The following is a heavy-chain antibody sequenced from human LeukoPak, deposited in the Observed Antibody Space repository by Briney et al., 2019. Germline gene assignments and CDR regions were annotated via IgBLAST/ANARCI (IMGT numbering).Heavy chain of an antibody. CDR3: ARLIGGYYYYMDV. D-gene: IGHD3-10*01. CDR1: GGSISSSSYY. CDR2: IYYSGST. Sequence: PSETLSLTCTVSGGSISSSSYYWGWIRQPPGKGLEWIGSIYYSGSTYYNPSLKSRVTISVDTSKNQFSLKLSSVTAADTAVYYCARLIGGYYYYMDVWDKGTTVTISS. J-gene: IGHJ6*03. V-gene: IGHV4-39*01.